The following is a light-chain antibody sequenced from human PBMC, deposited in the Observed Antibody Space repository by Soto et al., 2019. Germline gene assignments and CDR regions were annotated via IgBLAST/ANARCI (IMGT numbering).Light chain of an antibody. CDR3: QQANSFPLT. CDR1: QGMSSL. CDR2: TAS. J-gene: IGKJ4*02. Sequence: DLQMAQSPSSVSASVGDRVTITCRASQGMSSLLAWYQQKPGKAPNLLIHTASSLQSGAPSRFSGSGSGTAFTLTISSLQPEDFATYACQQANSFPLTFGGGTKVEIK. V-gene: IGKV1-12*01.